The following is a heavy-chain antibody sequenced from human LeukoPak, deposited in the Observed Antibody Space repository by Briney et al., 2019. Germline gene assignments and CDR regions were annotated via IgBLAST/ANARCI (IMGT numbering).Heavy chain of an antibody. Sequence: ASVKVSGKAAGYTFTSYYMHWVRQAPGQGLEWMGIISPSGGSTSYAQKFQGRATMTRDTSTSTVYMELSSLRSEDTAVYYCARDSSVAGDAFDIWGQGTMVTVSS. CDR3: ARDSSVAGDAFDI. CDR2: ISPSGGST. J-gene: IGHJ3*02. D-gene: IGHD2-15*01. V-gene: IGHV1-46*03. CDR1: GYTFTSYY.